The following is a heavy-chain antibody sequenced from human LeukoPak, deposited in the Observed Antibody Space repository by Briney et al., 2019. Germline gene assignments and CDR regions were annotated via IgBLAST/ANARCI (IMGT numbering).Heavy chain of an antibody. D-gene: IGHD6-19*01. CDR1: GFTFSNYW. CDR2: INSDGINT. CDR3: ARDHRIAVAGGDV. V-gene: IGHV3-74*01. J-gene: IGHJ6*04. Sequence: GGSLRLSCAASGFTFSNYWMHWVRQAPGKGLVWVSRINSDGINTSYADSVKGRFTISRDNAKNSLYLQMNSLRAEDTAVYYCARDHRIAVAGGDVWGKGTTVTASS.